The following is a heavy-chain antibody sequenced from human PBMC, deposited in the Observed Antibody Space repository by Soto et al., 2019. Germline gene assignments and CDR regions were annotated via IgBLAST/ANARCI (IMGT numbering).Heavy chain of an antibody. Sequence: DVYLLESGGTLVQPGGSLRLSCAASGFDFSSYAMTWVRQAPGKGLEWVSGITYTGDTTYYAASVKGRFTISRDKYRNSLYLQMNNLRAEDTALYFCAKDWPGTSSVKSDYWGQGTLVTVSS. CDR3: AKDWPGTSSVKSDY. V-gene: IGHV3-23*01. CDR2: ITYTGDTT. D-gene: IGHD3-10*01. CDR1: GFDFSSYA. J-gene: IGHJ4*02.